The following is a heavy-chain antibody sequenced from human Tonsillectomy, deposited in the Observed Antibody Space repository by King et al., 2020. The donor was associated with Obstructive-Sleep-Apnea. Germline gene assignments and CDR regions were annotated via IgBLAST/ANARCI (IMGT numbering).Heavy chain of an antibody. Sequence: QLVQSGAEVKKPGASVKVSCRASGYTFTSYSLGWVRQAPGQGLEWMGWMTVFNGDAIYAQTLQGRVTLTTDTSTNTAYMELRSLASDDTAVYYCARDRDGRGYFDYWGQGTLVTVSS. J-gene: IGHJ4*02. CDR3: ARDRDGRGYFDY. D-gene: IGHD5-24*01. V-gene: IGHV1-18*04. CDR1: GYTFTSYS. CDR2: MTVFNGDA.